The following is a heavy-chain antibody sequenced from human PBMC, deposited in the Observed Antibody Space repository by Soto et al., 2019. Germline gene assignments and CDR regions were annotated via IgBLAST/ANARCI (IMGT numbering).Heavy chain of an antibody. J-gene: IGHJ4*02. CDR2: IIPMFGTT. D-gene: IGHD3-3*01. CDR1: GDTFSNYA. CDR3: AKDEEKPGGPVYYDFWSGLFDY. Sequence: QVQLVQSGAEVKKPGSSVMVSCKASGDTFSNYAISWVRQAPGQGLEWMGGIIPMFGTTNYAQKFQGRVTITADKPTSTAYMELSGLRSEDTAVYYCAKDEEKPGGPVYYDFWSGLFDYWGQGTLVTVSS. V-gene: IGHV1-69*06.